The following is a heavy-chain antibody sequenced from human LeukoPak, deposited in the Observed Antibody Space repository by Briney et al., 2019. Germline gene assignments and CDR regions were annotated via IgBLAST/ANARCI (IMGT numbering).Heavy chain of an antibody. J-gene: IGHJ5*02. CDR3: TRGHWGLQS. CDR1: GASVTVYY. Sequence: AETLSLTCTLSGASVTVYYWSWLRQSPGKGLEWISYIHHSGNSDYNPSLRSRVTTSLDTSKNQFSLNLISVTAADAAVYYCTRGHWGLQSWSQGTLVTVSS. V-gene: IGHV4-59*02. D-gene: IGHD7-27*01. CDR2: IHHSGNS.